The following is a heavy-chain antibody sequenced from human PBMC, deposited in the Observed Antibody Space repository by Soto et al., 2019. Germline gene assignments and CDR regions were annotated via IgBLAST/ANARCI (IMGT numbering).Heavy chain of an antibody. Sequence: QVQLQESGPGLVKPSETLSLTCTVSGGSISSYYWSWIRQPPGKGLEWIGYIYYSGSTNYNPSLKSRVTIAADTSKNQFSLKLSSVTAADTAVYYCARGKKQLGYYYYYMDVWGKGTTVTVSS. CDR1: GGSISSYY. V-gene: IGHV4-59*01. CDR2: IYYSGST. D-gene: IGHD6-13*01. CDR3: ARGKKQLGYYYYYMDV. J-gene: IGHJ6*03.